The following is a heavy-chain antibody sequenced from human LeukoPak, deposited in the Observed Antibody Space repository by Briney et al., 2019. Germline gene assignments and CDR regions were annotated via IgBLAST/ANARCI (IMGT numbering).Heavy chain of an antibody. CDR2: IFSGGST. CDR3: ARGQFDY. CDR1: GFTVSTNY. V-gene: IGHV3-53*01. J-gene: IGHJ4*02. Sequence: GGSLRLSCSASGFTVSTNYVSWVRQAPGKGLEWVSVIFSGGSTKYADSVKGRFTISRDISNNTLYLQMNSLRAEDTAIYYCARGQFDYWGQGTLVTVSS.